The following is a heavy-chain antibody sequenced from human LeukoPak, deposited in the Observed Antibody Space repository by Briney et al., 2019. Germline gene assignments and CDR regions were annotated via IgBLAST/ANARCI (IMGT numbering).Heavy chain of an antibody. CDR3: ARGGDSYYMDV. CDR1: GFTFSSYW. J-gene: IGHJ6*03. CDR2: IDSDGNST. Sequence: GSLRLSCAASGFTFSSYWMHWVRQAPGKGLVWVSRIDSDGNSTTHADSVKGRFTISRDNAKNTLYLRMDGLRAEDTAVYYCARGGDSYYMDVWGKGTTVTVSS. V-gene: IGHV3-74*01.